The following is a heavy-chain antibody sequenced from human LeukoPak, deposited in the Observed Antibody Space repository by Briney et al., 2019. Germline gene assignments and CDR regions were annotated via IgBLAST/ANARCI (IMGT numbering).Heavy chain of an antibody. Sequence: PGGSLRLSCAASGFTFSSYSMNWVRQAPGKGLEWVSSISSSSSYIYYADSVKGRFTISRDNAKNSLYLQMNSLRAEDTAVYYCARSDDVVVTALTDYWGQGTLVTVSS. J-gene: IGHJ4*02. CDR1: GFTFSSYS. V-gene: IGHV3-21*01. CDR2: ISSSSSYI. CDR3: ARSDDVVVTALTDY. D-gene: IGHD2-21*02.